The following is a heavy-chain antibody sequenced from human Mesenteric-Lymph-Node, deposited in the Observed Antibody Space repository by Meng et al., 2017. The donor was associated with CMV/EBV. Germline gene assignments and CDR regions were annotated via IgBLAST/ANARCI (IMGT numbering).Heavy chain of an antibody. CDR3: GKDISGSRRAFEY. CDR2: ISWNSGDI. CDR1: GFTFSSYW. J-gene: IGHJ4*02. Sequence: SLKISCAASGFTFSSYWMHWVRQAPGKGLVWVAGISWNSGDIGYADSVKGRFTISRDNAKNSLYLHMNSLRQEDTALYYCGKDISGSRRAFEYWGQGTLVTVSS. V-gene: IGHV3-9*01. D-gene: IGHD1-1*01.